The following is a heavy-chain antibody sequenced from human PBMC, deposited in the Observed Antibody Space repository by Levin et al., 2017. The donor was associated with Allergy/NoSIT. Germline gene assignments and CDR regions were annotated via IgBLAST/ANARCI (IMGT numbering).Heavy chain of an antibody. Sequence: GESLKISCAASGFTFSDYSMSWIRQAPGKGLEWVSYISSSGSTIYYADSVKGRFTISRDNAKNSLYLQMNSLRAEDTAVYYCARDLAYCSGGSCYGGMNYYYGMDVWGQGTTVTVSS. CDR2: ISSSGSTI. J-gene: IGHJ6*02. CDR1: GFTFSDYS. CDR3: ARDLAYCSGGSCYGGMNYYYGMDV. V-gene: IGHV3-11*01. D-gene: IGHD2-15*01.